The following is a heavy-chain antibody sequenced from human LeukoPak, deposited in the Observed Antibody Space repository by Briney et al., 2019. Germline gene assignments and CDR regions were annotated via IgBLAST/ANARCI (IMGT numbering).Heavy chain of an antibody. CDR2: IYYSGST. V-gene: IGHV4-34*01. D-gene: IGHD5-12*01. Sequence: PSETLSLTCAVYGGSFSGYYWSWIRQPPGKGLEWIGSIYYSGSTYYNPSLKSRVTISVDTSKNQFSLKLSSVTAADTAVYYCARHPRRLRSADYWGQGTLVTVSS. CDR1: GGSFSGYY. J-gene: IGHJ4*02. CDR3: ARHPRRLRSADY.